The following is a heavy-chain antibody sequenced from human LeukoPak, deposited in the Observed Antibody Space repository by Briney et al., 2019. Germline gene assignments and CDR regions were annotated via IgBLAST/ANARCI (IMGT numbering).Heavy chain of an antibody. D-gene: IGHD5-18*01. V-gene: IGHV3-23*01. CDR2: ISASGGST. J-gene: IGHJ4*02. CDR3: AKDPTTTSYVDTAMVTTY. CDR1: GFTFTSYA. Sequence: PGGSLRLSCAASGFTFTSYAMSWVRQAPGKGLEWVSAISASGGSTYYADSFKGRFTMSRDNSKNTPYLQMNSLRAAETAVSYRAKDPTTTSYVDTAMVTTYWGQGTLATAPS.